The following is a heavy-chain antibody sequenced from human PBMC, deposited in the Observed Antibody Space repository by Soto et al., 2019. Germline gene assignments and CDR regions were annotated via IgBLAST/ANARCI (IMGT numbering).Heavy chain of an antibody. J-gene: IGHJ4*02. Sequence: VGSLRLSCAASGFTFSTFTMHWVRQAPGKGLEWVAVISYDGSNKYYADSVKGRFTISRDDSKNTLYLQMNSLRAEDTAVYYCARTLSPYIVATIDYWGQGTLVTVSS. D-gene: IGHD5-12*01. V-gene: IGHV3-30-3*01. CDR3: ARTLSPYIVATIDY. CDR2: ISYDGSNK. CDR1: GFTFSTFT.